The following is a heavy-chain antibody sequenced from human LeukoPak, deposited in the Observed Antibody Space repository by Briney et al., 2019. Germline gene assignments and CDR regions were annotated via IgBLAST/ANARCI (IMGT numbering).Heavy chain of an antibody. J-gene: IGHJ4*02. CDR1: GGTFSSYA. V-gene: IGHV1-69*04. CDR3: ARVPYTYSSSWYYFDY. Sequence: GSSVKVSCKAAGGTFSSYAISWVRQAPGQGLEWMGRIIPIFGIANYAQKVQGRVTITADKSTSTAYMELSSLRSEDTAVYYCARVPYTYSSSWYYFDYWGQGTLVTVSS. D-gene: IGHD6-13*01. CDR2: IIPIFGIA.